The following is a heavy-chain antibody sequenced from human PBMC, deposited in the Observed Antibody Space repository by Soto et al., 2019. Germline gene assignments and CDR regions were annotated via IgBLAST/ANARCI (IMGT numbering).Heavy chain of an antibody. V-gene: IGHV1-69*13. CDR1: GGTFSSYA. CDR2: IIPIFGTA. CDR3: AIGFSSSWSQFGHAFDI. J-gene: IGHJ3*02. Sequence: ASVKVSCKASGGTFSSYAMSWVRQAPGKGLEWMGGIIPIFGTANYAQKFQRRFTITADESTSTAYMELSSLRSEDTVVYYCAIGFSSSWSQFGHAFDIWVQGTMVTVSS. D-gene: IGHD6-13*01.